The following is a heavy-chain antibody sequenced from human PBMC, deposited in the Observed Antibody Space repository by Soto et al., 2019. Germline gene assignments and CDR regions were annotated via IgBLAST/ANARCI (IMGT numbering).Heavy chain of an antibody. J-gene: IGHJ6*02. CDR2: IYYSGST. D-gene: IGHD3-3*01. V-gene: IGHV4-59*12. CDR3: ARARGNYDFWSGPIYGMDV. CDR1: GDSINSYH. Sequence: SETLSLTCTVSGDSINSYHWSWIRQPPGKGLEWIGYIYYSGSTNYNPSLKSRVTISVDTSKNQFFLKLSSVTAADTAVYYCARARGNYDFWSGPIYGMDVWGQGTTVTVSS.